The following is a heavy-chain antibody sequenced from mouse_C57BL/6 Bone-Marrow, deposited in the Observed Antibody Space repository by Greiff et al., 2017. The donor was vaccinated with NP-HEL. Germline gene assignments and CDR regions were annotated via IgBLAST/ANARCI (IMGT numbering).Heavy chain of an antibody. CDR2: INPSNGGT. D-gene: IGHD5-1*01. J-gene: IGHJ4*01. CDR1: GYTFTSYW. CDR3: ARSNYLYYYAMDY. V-gene: IGHV1-53*01. Sequence: VQLQQSGTELVKPGASVKLSCKASGYTFTSYWMHWVKQRPGQGLEWIGNINPSNGGTNYNEKFKSKATLTVDKSSSTAYMQLKSHTSGDSAIYYYARSNYLYYYAMDYWGQGTSVTVSS.